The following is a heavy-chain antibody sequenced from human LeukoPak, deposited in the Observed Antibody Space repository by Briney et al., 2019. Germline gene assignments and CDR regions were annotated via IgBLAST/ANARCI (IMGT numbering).Heavy chain of an antibody. Sequence: ASVKVSCKASGYIFTSYGIIWVRQAPGQGLQWMGWIGAHNGNTNYAQKLQGRVTMTTDTSTNTVYMELRSLRSDDTAVYYCARAQTTLLLDYWGQGTLVTVSS. J-gene: IGHJ4*02. CDR1: GYIFTSYG. D-gene: IGHD4-11*01. CDR2: IGAHNGNT. CDR3: ARAQTTLLLDY. V-gene: IGHV1-18*01.